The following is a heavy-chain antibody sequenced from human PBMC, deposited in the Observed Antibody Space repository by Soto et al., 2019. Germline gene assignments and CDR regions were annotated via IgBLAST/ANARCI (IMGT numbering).Heavy chain of an antibody. V-gene: IGHV1-2*02. Sequence: ASVKVSCKASGYTFTGYYMHWVRQAPGQGLEWMGWINPNSGGTNYAQKFQGRVTMTRDTSIGTAYMELSRLRSDDTAVYYCARAEGVAMVRGVIFGIGCYCGMDVWGQGTTVTVSS. CDR3: ARAEGVAMVRGVIFGIGCYCGMDV. CDR2: INPNSGGT. D-gene: IGHD3-10*01. CDR1: GYTFTGYY. J-gene: IGHJ6*02.